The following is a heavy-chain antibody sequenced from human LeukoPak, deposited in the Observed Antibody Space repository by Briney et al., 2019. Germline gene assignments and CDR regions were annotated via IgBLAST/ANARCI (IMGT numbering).Heavy chain of an antibody. D-gene: IGHD3-16*02. CDR1: GFTFSSYS. V-gene: IGHV3-21*06. Sequence: PGGSLRLSXAASGFTFSSYSMNWARQAPGKGLEWVSSISSSSSYIYYADSVKGRFTISRDNAKNSLYLQMNSLRAEDTAVYYCARDGDYEITFGGVIAPYYFDYWGQGTLVTVSS. J-gene: IGHJ4*02. CDR3: ARDGDYEITFGGVIAPYYFDY. CDR2: ISSSSSYI.